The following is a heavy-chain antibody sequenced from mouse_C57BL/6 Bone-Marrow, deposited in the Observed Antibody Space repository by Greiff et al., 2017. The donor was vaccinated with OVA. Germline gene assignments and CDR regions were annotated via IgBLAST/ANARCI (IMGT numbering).Heavy chain of an antibody. J-gene: IGHJ3*01. Sequence: VQLQQSGAELVKPGASVKLSCKASGYTFTSYWMHWVKQRPGQGLEWIGMIHPNSGSTNYNEKFKSKATLTVDKSSSTAYMQLSSLTSEDSAVYYCARGGTIYYGNPAWFAYWGQGTLVTVSA. CDR1: GYTFTSYW. CDR2: IHPNSGST. D-gene: IGHD2-1*01. V-gene: IGHV1-64*01. CDR3: ARGGTIYYGNPAWFAY.